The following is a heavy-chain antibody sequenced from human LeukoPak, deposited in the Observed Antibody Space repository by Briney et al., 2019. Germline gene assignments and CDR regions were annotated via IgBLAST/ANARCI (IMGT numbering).Heavy chain of an antibody. CDR2: ISGSGHNT. Sequence: GGSLRLSCAASGFTFSSYDMSWVRQAPGKGLEWVSAISGSGHNTYYADSVKGRFTISRDNSKNTLYLQMNSLRAEDTAVFYCAKPDGDYVGQLDAYIWGQGTMVTVSS. CDR1: GFTFSSYD. D-gene: IGHD4-17*01. V-gene: IGHV3-23*01. CDR3: AKPDGDYVGQLDAYI. J-gene: IGHJ3*02.